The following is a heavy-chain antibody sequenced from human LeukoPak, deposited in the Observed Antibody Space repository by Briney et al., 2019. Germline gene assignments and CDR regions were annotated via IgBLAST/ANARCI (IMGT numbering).Heavy chain of an antibody. J-gene: IGHJ4*02. Sequence: GGSLRLSCTASGFTFGTDSMNGVRQAPGKGLEWVSSISSSSSYIYYADSVKGRFTISRDNAKNSLFLQMSSLRAEDTAVYYCARDAMVRGVRTAYWSQETLVTVSS. CDR2: ISSSSSYI. CDR1: GFTFGTDS. D-gene: IGHD3-10*01. CDR3: ARDAMVRGVRTAY. V-gene: IGHV3-21*01.